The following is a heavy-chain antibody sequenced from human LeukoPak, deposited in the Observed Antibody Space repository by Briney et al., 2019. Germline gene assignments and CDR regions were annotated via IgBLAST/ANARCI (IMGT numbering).Heavy chain of an antibody. CDR1: GFTFSSYS. CDR2: ISSSSSYI. Sequence: GGSLRLSCAASGFTFSSYSMNWVRHAPGKGVGWVSSISSSSSYIHYAGSVKGRFTLSRHNAKNSLDRQMNSLRAKDTAVYYCARDIRLAAQYGGQGTLVTVPS. D-gene: IGHD6-6*01. V-gene: IGHV3-21*01. J-gene: IGHJ4*02. CDR3: ARDIRLAAQY.